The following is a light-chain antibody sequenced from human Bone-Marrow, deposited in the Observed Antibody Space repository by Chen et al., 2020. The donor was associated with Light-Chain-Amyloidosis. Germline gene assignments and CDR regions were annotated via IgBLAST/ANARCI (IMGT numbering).Light chain of an antibody. CDR2: EAT. Sequence: QSALTQPASVSGSPGRSNTISCTGTSTDVGSYNLVSWYQQHPGKAPKLMIYEATKRPSGVSYRFSGSKSGNTASLTVSGLQAEDEADYYCCSYTGSSTWVFGGGTKLTVL. V-gene: IGLV2-23*01. CDR1: STDVGSYNL. CDR3: CSYTGSSTWV. J-gene: IGLJ3*02.